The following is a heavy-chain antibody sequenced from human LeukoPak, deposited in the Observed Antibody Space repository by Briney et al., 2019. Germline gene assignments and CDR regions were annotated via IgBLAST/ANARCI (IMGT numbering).Heavy chain of an antibody. CDR2: ISAYNGNT. D-gene: IGHD6-13*01. J-gene: IGHJ4*02. CDR1: GYTFTSYG. CDR3: ARGGVVAAAGMGFDY. V-gene: IGHV1-18*01. Sequence: ASVKVSCKASGYTFTSYGISWVRQAPGQGLEWMGWISAYNGNTNYAQKLQGRVTMTRNTSISTAYMELSSLRSEDTAVYYCARGGVVAAAGMGFDYWGQGTLVTVSS.